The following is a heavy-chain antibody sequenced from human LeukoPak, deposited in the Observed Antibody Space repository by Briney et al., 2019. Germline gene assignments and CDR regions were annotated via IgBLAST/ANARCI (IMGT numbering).Heavy chain of an antibody. CDR1: GFTFSNYW. CDR3: VRGPSFYYYYYDMDV. J-gene: IGHJ6*02. V-gene: IGHV3-74*01. D-gene: IGHD6-6*01. Sequence: GGSLRLSYAGSGFTFSNYWMYWVRQAPGKGLVWVSHVDAHGGSRTYADSVKGRFTISRDNDKKTMYLQMSSLRAEATSVYYCVRGPSFYYYYYDMDVWDQGTTVTVSS. CDR2: VDAHGGSR.